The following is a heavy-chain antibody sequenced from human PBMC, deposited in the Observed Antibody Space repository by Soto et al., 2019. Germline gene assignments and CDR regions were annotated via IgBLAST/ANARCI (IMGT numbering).Heavy chain of an antibody. D-gene: IGHD3-16*01. J-gene: IGHJ3*01. CDR2: ISDRII. Sequence: EVQLVESGGGLVQPGGSLRLSCVASEFTFSRYRMNWVRQAPGKGLEWISYISDRIIWYADSVRGRFTISRDNAKNSLYLHMNSLRAEDTAVYHCVRDHLYAFDVWGQGTMVTVSS. CDR3: VRDHLYAFDV. CDR1: EFTFSRYR. V-gene: IGHV3-48*01.